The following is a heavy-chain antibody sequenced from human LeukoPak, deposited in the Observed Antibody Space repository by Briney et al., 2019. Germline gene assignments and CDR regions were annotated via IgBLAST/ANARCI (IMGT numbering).Heavy chain of an antibody. CDR3: AKDLLNYYDSSGYYGTTNFDY. CDR1: GFTFSSYA. Sequence: GGSLRLSCAASGFTFSSYAMSWVRQAPGKGLEWVSAISGSGGSTYYADSVKGRFTISRDNSKNTLYLQMSSLRAEDTAVYYCAKDLLNYYDSSGYYGTTNFDYWGQGTLVTVSS. V-gene: IGHV3-23*01. D-gene: IGHD3-22*01. J-gene: IGHJ4*02. CDR2: ISGSGGST.